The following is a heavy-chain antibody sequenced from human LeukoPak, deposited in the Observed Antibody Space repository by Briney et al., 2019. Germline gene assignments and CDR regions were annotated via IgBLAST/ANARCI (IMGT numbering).Heavy chain of an antibody. CDR3: ARTIPSMVRGKSFDY. D-gene: IGHD3-10*01. Sequence: SETLSLTCSVSGGSFRTYYWTWIRQPPGQGLEWIAHVFYSGTTNYNPSLKSRVTMSVDTSKNQFSLKLSSVTAADTAVYYCARTIPSMVRGKSFDYWGQGTLVTVSS. CDR1: GGSFRTYY. V-gene: IGHV4-59*12. J-gene: IGHJ4*02. CDR2: VFYSGTT.